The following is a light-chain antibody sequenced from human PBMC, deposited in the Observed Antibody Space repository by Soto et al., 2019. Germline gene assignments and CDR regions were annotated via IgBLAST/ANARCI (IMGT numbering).Light chain of an antibody. CDR1: QSVSSY. CDR2: DAS. Sequence: EIVLTQSPAPLSFSPGEKATLSCRASQSVSSYLAWYQQKPGQAPRLLIYDASNRATGIPARFSGSGSGTDFTLTISSLEPEDFAVYYCQQRSNWQGITFGQGTXLEIK. J-gene: IGKJ5*01. V-gene: IGKV3-11*01. CDR3: QQRSNWQGIT.